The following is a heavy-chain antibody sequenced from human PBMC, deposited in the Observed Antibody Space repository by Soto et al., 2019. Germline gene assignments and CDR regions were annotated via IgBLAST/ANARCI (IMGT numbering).Heavy chain of an antibody. CDR1: GYTFTSYD. CDR2: MNPNSGNT. V-gene: IGHV1-8*01. CDR3: ASLNNYYDSSGLRYYYYGMDV. J-gene: IGHJ6*02. D-gene: IGHD3-22*01. Sequence: ASVQVSCKASGYTFTSYDINWVRQATGQGLEWMGWMNPNSGNTGYAQKFQGRVTMTRNTSISTAYMELSSLRSEDTAVYYCASLNNYYDSSGLRYYYYGMDVWGQGTTVTVSS.